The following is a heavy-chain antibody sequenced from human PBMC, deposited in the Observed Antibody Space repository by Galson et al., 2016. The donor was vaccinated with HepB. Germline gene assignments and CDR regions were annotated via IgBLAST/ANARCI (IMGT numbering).Heavy chain of an antibody. J-gene: IGHJ4*02. CDR2: ITSCRDTI. V-gene: IGHV3-48*02. CDR1: GFIFSVYN. CDR3: ARDDYFRLGY. D-gene: IGHD3-16*01. Sequence: SLRLSRAASGFIFSVYNMHWARQAPGKGPGVVAWITSCRDTIYQADYVKGRFPISRDNAKHQLYLEMNSPRDDDTAVYYCARDDYFRLGYWGQGTLVTVSS.